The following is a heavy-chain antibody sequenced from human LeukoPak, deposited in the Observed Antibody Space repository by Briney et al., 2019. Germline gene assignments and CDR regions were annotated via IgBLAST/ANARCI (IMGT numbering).Heavy chain of an antibody. V-gene: IGHV3-74*01. CDR2: INSDETST. CDR3: ASRRSTSFDY. Sequence: GGSLRLSCAASGFTFRNYWMHWVRQAPGKGLEWVSRINSDETSTNYADSVKGRFTISRDNAKNTLYLQMNGLRAEDTAVYYCASRRSTSFDYWGQGTLVTVSS. D-gene: IGHD5/OR15-5a*01. J-gene: IGHJ4*02. CDR1: GFTFRNYW.